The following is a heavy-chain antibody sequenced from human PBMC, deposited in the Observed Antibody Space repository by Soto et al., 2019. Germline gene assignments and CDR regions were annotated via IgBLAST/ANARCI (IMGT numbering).Heavy chain of an antibody. CDR2: IWYDGSNK. V-gene: IGHV3-33*01. CDR3: ARGRYDTLTGYYRGFFDY. Sequence: GGSLRLSCAASGLSFSRSIMHWVRQAPGKDLDWMAVIWYDGSNKFYADSVKGRFTISRDNSKSTLYLQMNSLRAEDTAVYYCARGRYDTLTGYYRGFFDYWGQGTLVTVS. CDR1: GLSFSRSI. J-gene: IGHJ4*02. D-gene: IGHD3-9*01.